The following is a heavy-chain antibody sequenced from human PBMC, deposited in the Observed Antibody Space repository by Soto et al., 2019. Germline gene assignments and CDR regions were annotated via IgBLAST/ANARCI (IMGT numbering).Heavy chain of an antibody. CDR2: IYWDDDK. Sequence: QITLKESGPTLVKPTQTLTLTCTFSGFSLSTGGVGVGWIRQPPGKALEWLALIYWDDDKRYSPSLKSTLTIPKDTAKNQVVLTVTNLDPGDTATYYCAHSRCGGDCLQSYSSHYYYGLDVWGQGTTVTVSS. D-gene: IGHD2-21*02. CDR3: AHSRCGGDCLQSYSSHYYYGLDV. J-gene: IGHJ6*02. CDR1: GFSLSTGGVG. V-gene: IGHV2-5*02.